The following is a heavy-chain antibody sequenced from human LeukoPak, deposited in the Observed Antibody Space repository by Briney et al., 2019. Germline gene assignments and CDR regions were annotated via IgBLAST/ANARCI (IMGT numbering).Heavy chain of an antibody. D-gene: IGHD2-2*02. CDR3: ARHHVVPAAIRLNWFDP. Sequence: PSETLSLTCAVYGGSFSGYYWSWIRQSPGKGLEGIGEINQSGSTNYNPSLKSRVTISVDTSKNQFSLKLSSVTAADTAVYYCARHHVVPAAIRLNWFDPWGQGTLVTVSS. J-gene: IGHJ5*02. CDR2: INQSGST. V-gene: IGHV4-34*01. CDR1: GGSFSGYY.